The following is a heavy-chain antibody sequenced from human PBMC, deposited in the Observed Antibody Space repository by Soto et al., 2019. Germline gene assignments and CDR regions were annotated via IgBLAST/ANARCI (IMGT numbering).Heavy chain of an antibody. D-gene: IGHD3-10*01. V-gene: IGHV1-69*08. CDR3: TRDWEITVSTWSFGGF. J-gene: IGHJ4*02. CDR2: IIPFHGVT. Sequence: QVQLVQSGAEVKKPGSSVKVSCKASGGTFSPYTINWVRQAPGQSLEWLGRIIPFHGVTNYAQRFEARVKSTADKPTSTAYMELSGLRFEDTAMYCCTRDWEITVSTWSFGGFWGRGTLVTVSS. CDR1: GGTFSPYT.